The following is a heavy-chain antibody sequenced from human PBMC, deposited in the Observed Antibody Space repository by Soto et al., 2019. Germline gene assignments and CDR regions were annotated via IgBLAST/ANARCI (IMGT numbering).Heavy chain of an antibody. D-gene: IGHD3-3*01. V-gene: IGHV4-39*01. J-gene: IGHJ5*02. CDR2: IYYSGST. Sequence: SETLSLTCTVSGGSISSSSYYWGWIRQPPGKGLEWIGSIYYSGSTYYNPSLKSRVTISVDTSKNQFSLKLSSVTAADTAVYYCARHVADYDFWSGYYSPWFDPWGQGTLVTVSS. CDR3: ARHVADYDFWSGYYSPWFDP. CDR1: GGSISSSSYY.